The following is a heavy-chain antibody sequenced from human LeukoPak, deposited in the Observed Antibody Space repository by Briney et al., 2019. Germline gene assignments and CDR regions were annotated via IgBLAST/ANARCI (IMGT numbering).Heavy chain of an antibody. Sequence: GGSLRLSCAASGFTFSSYEMNWVRQAPGKGLEWVSYISSSGSTIYYADSVKGRFTISRDNSKNTLYLQMNSLRAEDTAVYYCAKVTMVRGVIQSGYFDYWGQGTLVTVSS. D-gene: IGHD3-10*01. J-gene: IGHJ4*02. V-gene: IGHV3-48*03. CDR3: AKVTMVRGVIQSGYFDY. CDR2: ISSSGSTI. CDR1: GFTFSSYE.